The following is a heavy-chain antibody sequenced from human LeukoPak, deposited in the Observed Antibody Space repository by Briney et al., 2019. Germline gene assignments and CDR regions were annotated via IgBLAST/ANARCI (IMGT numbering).Heavy chain of an antibody. V-gene: IGHV3-48*02. D-gene: IGHD1-26*01. CDR2: ISSSSSNI. CDR1: GFTFSTYS. CDR3: ARVAGWSYPNDGLDI. J-gene: IGHJ3*02. Sequence: GGSLRLSCAASGFTFSTYSMNGVRQAPGKGLEWVSYISSSSSNIYYADSVKGRFTISRDNAKKSLYLQMNSLRDEDTAVYYCARVAGWSYPNDGLDIWGQGTMVTVSS.